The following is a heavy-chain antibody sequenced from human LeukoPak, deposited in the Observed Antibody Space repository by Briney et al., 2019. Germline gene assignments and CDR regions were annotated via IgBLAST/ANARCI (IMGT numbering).Heavy chain of an antibody. J-gene: IGHJ6*03. V-gene: IGHV4-39*07. Sequence: PSETLSLTCTVSGGSISSSSYYWGWIRQPPGKGLEWIGRIYTSGSTNYNPSLKSRVTISVDTSKNQFSLKLSSVTAADTAVYYCARASVTYYYYYYMDVWGKGTTVTVSS. D-gene: IGHD4-11*01. CDR2: IYTSGST. CDR3: ARASVTYYYYYYMDV. CDR1: GGSISSSSYY.